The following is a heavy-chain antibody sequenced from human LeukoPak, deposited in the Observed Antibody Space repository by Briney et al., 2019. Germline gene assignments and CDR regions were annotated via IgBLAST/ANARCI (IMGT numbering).Heavy chain of an antibody. CDR3: ARDLKQQLENWFDP. CDR2: IYYSGST. J-gene: IGHJ5*02. V-gene: IGHV4-39*02. D-gene: IGHD6-13*01. CDR1: GGSISSSSYY. Sequence: SETLSLTCTVSGGSISSSSYYWGWIRQPPGKGLEWIGSIYYSGSTYYNPSLKSRVTISVDTSKNQFSLKLSSVTAADTAVYYCARDLKQQLENWFDPWGQGTLVTVSS.